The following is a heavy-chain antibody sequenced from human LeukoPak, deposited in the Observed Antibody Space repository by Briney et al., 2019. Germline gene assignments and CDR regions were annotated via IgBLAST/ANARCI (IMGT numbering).Heavy chain of an antibody. CDR3: AKIGANWGFMGY. CDR1: GFTFSSYA. D-gene: IGHD7-27*01. V-gene: IGHV3-30-3*02. CDR2: ISYDGSNK. Sequence: QPGGSLRLSCAASGFTFSSYAMHWVRQAPGKGLEWVAVISYDGSNKYYADSVKGRFTISRDNSKNTLYLQMNSLRAEDTAVYYCAKIGANWGFMGYWGQGTLVIVSS. J-gene: IGHJ4*02.